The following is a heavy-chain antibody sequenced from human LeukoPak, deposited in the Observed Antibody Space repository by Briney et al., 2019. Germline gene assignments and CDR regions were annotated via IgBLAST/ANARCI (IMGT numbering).Heavy chain of an antibody. CDR1: GYIFTNHY. D-gene: IGHD6-13*01. Sequence: ASVTVSFKASGYIFTNHYMHWVRLAPGQGLDWMGWINPKSGDANYAQKFQGRVTMTRDTSVSTVYMELSRLTSDDMAVYYCARDPDNNSWYVIFDYWGQGSLVTVSS. CDR2: INPKSGDA. CDR3: ARDPDNNSWYVIFDY. J-gene: IGHJ4*02. V-gene: IGHV1-2*02.